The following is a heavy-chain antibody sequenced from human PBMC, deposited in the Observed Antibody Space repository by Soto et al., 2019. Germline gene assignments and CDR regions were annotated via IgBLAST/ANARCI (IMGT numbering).Heavy chain of an antibody. CDR1: GGTFSSYA. Sequence: GASVKVSCKASGGTFSSYAISWVRQAPGQGLEWMGGIIPIFGTANYAQKFQGRVTITADESTSTAYMELSSLRSEDTAVYYCARDTSSGRPRGFDPWGQGTLVTVSS. CDR3: ARDTSSGRPRGFDP. J-gene: IGHJ5*02. D-gene: IGHD1-26*01. V-gene: IGHV1-69*13. CDR2: IIPIFGTA.